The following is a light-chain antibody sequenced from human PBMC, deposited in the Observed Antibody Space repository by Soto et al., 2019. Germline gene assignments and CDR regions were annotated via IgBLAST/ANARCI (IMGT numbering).Light chain of an antibody. CDR1: SSNIGADYD. CDR3: QSYDSSLSVYV. J-gene: IGLJ1*01. Sequence: QSVLTQPPSVSWAPGQRVTISCTGSSSNIGADYDVHWYQQLPGTAPKLLIYGNSNRPSGVPDRFSGSKSGTSASLAITGLQAEDEADYYCQSYDSSLSVYVFGTGTKVTVL. V-gene: IGLV1-40*01. CDR2: GNS.